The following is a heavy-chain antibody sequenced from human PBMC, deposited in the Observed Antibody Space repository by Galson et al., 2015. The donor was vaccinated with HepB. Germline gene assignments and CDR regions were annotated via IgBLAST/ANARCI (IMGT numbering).Heavy chain of an antibody. D-gene: IGHD3-22*01. CDR3: ARARSYYDSSDAFDI. V-gene: IGHV3-30-3*01. CDR2: ISYDGSSK. CDR1: GFTFSSYA. Sequence: SLRLSCAASGFTFSSYAMYWVRQAPGKGLEWVAVISYDGSSKYYADSVKGRFTISRDNSKNTLYLRMNSLRAEDTAVYYCARARSYYDSSDAFDIWGQGTMVAVSS. J-gene: IGHJ3*02.